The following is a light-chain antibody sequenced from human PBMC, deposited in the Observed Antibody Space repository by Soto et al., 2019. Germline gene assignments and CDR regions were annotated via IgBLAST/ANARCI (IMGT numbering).Light chain of an antibody. Sequence: EIVLTQSPGTLSLSPGERATLSCRASQSVSSSYLAWYQQKPGQAPRLLIYDASSRATSIPDRFSGSGSGTDFTLTISRLEPEDFAVYYCQQYGSSPETFGQGTKVEIK. CDR1: QSVSSSY. J-gene: IGKJ1*01. CDR2: DAS. V-gene: IGKV3-20*01. CDR3: QQYGSSPET.